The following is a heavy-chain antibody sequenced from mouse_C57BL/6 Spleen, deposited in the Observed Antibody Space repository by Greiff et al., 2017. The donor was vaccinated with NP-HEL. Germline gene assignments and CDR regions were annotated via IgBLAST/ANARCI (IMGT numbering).Heavy chain of an antibody. J-gene: IGHJ3*01. CDR2: ISYDGSN. Sequence: EVKVEESGPGLVKPSQSLSLTCSVTGYSITSGYYWNWIRQFPGNKLEWMGYISYDGSNNYNPSLKNRISITRDTSKNQFFLKLNSVTTEDTATYYCAEGWFAYWGQGTLVTVSA. CDR1: GYSITSGYY. CDR3: AEGWFAY. V-gene: IGHV3-6*01.